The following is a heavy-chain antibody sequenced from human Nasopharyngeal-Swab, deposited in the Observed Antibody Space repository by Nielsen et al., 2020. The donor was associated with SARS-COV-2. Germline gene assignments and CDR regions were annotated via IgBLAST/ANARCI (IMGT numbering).Heavy chain of an antibody. CDR3: ARDLRDGYNPGYYYYGMDV. J-gene: IGHJ6*04. V-gene: IGHV3-21*01. CDR1: GFTFSSYS. Sequence: GESLKISCAASGFTFSSYSMNWVRQAPGKGLEWVSSISSSSSYIYYADSVKGRFTISRDNAKNSLYLQMNSLRAEDTAVYYCARDLRDGYNPGYYYYGMDVWGKGTTVTVSS. D-gene: IGHD5-24*01. CDR2: ISSSSSYI.